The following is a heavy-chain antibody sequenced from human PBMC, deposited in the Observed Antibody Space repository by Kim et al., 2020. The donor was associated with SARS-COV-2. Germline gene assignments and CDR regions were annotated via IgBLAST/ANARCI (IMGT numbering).Heavy chain of an antibody. D-gene: IGHD3-22*01. CDR2: INHSGST. J-gene: IGHJ6*03. CDR3: ARKGHGDSSGYYYVNYYYMDV. Sequence: SETLSLTCAVYGGSFSGYYWSWIRQPPGKGLEWIGEINHSGSTNYNPSLKSRVTISVDTSKNQFSLKLSSVTAADTAVYYCARKGHGDSSGYYYVNYYYMDVWGKGTTVTVSS. CDR1: GGSFSGYY. V-gene: IGHV4-34*01.